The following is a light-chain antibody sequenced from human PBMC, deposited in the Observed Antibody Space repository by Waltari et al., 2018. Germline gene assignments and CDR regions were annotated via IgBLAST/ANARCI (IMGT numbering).Light chain of an antibody. Sequence: DIQMTQSPSTLSASVADRVTITCRASQSISSWLAWYQQKPGKAPKLLIYDASSLESGVPSRFSGSGSGTEFTLTISSLQPDDFATYYCQQYNSYSGTFGQGTKVEIK. CDR2: DAS. CDR3: QQYNSYSGT. J-gene: IGKJ1*01. CDR1: QSISSW. V-gene: IGKV1-5*01.